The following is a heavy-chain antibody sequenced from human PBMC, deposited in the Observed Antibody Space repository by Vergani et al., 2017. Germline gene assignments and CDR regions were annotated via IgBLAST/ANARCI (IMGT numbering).Heavy chain of an antibody. CDR3: ARGTGTYYFDY. V-gene: IGHV3-30*02. Sequence: QVQLVESGGGVVQPGGSLRLSCAASGFTFSSYGMHWVRQAPGKGLEWVAFIRYDGSNKYYADSVKGRFTISRDNSKNTLYLQMNSLRAEDTAVYYCARGTGTYYFDYWGQGSLVTVSS. CDR2: IRYDGSNK. J-gene: IGHJ4*02. D-gene: IGHD2-8*02. CDR1: GFTFSSYG.